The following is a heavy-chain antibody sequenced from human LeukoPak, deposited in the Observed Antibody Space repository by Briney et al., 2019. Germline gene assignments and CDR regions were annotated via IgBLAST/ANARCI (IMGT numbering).Heavy chain of an antibody. CDR2: ISSSGSTI. Sequence: GGSLRLSCAASGFTFSSYEMNWVRQAPGKGLEWVSYISSSGSTIYYADSVKGRFTISRDNAKNSLYLQMNSLRAEDAAVYYCTRTPTPGYSSSSSKYYWGQGTLVTVSS. CDR1: GFTFSSYE. J-gene: IGHJ4*02. V-gene: IGHV3-48*03. D-gene: IGHD6-6*01. CDR3: TRTPTPGYSSSSSKYY.